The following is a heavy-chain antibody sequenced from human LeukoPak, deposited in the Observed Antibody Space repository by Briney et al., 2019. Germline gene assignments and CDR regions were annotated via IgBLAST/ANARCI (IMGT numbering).Heavy chain of an antibody. CDR1: GFTFSDYY. CDR2: ISSSGGTI. V-gene: IGHV3-11*01. D-gene: IGHD4-17*01. CDR3: FRFYGDYGIDY. J-gene: IGHJ4*02. Sequence: GGSLRLSCAASGFTFSDYYMSWIRQAPGRGLEWVSYISSSGGTIYYAASVKGRFTISRDNAKNSLYLQMNSLRAEDTAVYYCFRFYGDYGIDYWGQGTLVTVSS.